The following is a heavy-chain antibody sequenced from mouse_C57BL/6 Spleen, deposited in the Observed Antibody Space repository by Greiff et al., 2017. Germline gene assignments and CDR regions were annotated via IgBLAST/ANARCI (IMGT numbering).Heavy chain of an antibody. V-gene: IGHV1-19*01. Sequence: EVKLQQSGPVLVKPGASVKMSCKASGYTFTDYYMNWVKQSHGKSLEWIGVINPYNGGTSYNQKFKGKATLTVDKSSSTAYMELNSLTSEDSAVYYCARRDYDYVWYFDVWGTGTTVTVSS. CDR1: GYTFTDYY. J-gene: IGHJ1*03. D-gene: IGHD2-4*01. CDR2: INPYNGGT. CDR3: ARRDYDYVWYFDV.